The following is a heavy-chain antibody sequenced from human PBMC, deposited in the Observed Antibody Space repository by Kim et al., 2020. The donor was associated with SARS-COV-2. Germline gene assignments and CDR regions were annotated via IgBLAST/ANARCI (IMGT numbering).Heavy chain of an antibody. CDR1: GFTFTSSA. J-gene: IGHJ3*02. V-gene: IGHV1-58*01. CDR2: IVVGSGNT. CDR3: AARGPGVGAFDI. D-gene: IGHD7-27*01. Sequence: SVKVSCKASGFTFTSSAVQWVRQARGQRLEWIGWIVVGSGNTNYAQKFQERVTITRDMSTSTAYMELSSLRSEDTAVYYCAARGPGVGAFDIWGQGTMVTVSS.